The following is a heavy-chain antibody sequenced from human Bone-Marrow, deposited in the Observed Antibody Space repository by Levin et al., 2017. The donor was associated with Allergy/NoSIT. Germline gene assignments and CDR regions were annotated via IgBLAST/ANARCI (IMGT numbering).Heavy chain of an antibody. CDR3: ASPVGVVLLPPGYYYYGMDG. D-gene: IGHD3-3*01. J-gene: IGHJ6*02. CDR1: GFTFSSYA. Sequence: GGSLRLSCAASGFTFSSYAMHWVRQAPGKGLEWVAVISYDGSNKYYADSVKGRFTISRDNSKNTLYLQMNSLRAEDTAVYYCASPVGVVLLPPGYYYYGMDGWGQGTTVTVSS. CDR2: ISYDGSNK. V-gene: IGHV3-30*04.